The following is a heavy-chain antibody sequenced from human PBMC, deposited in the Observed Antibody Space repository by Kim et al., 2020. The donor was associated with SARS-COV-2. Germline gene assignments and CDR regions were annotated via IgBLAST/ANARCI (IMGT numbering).Heavy chain of an antibody. J-gene: IGHJ4*01. V-gene: IGHV4-38-2*02. Sequence: SETLSLTCTVSGYSISSGYYWGWIRQPPGKGLEWIGSIYHSGSTYYNPSLKSRVTISVDTSKNQFSLKLSSVTAADTAVYYCARASSSWYATSGYYFDYWGHGTLVTVSS. D-gene: IGHD6-13*01. CDR1: GYSISSGYY. CDR3: ARASSSWYATSGYYFDY. CDR2: IYHSGST.